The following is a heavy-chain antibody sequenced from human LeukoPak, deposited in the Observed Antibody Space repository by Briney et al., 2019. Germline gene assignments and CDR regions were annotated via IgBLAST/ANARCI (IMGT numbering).Heavy chain of an antibody. CDR3: ARVGITGTTYYYYMDV. J-gene: IGHJ6*03. CDR1: GYTFTGYY. V-gene: IGHV1-2*02. D-gene: IGHD1-7*01. Sequence: ASVKVSCKASGYTFTGYYMHWVRQAPGQGLEWMGWINPNSGGTNYAQKFQGRVTMTRDTSISTAYMELSRLRSDDTAVYYCARVGITGTTYYYYMDVWGKGTTVTVSS. CDR2: INPNSGGT.